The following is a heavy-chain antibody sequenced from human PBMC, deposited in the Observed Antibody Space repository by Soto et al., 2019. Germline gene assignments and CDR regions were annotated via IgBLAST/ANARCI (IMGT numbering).Heavy chain of an antibody. D-gene: IGHD3-10*01. Sequence: SETLSLTCTVSGGSISSGGYYWSWIRQHPGKGLEWIGYIYYSGSTYYNLSLKSRVTISVDTSKNQFSLKLSSVTAADTAVYYCARDLQYGSGTNDWFDPWGQGTLVTVSS. CDR3: ARDLQYGSGTNDWFDP. CDR1: GGSISSGGYY. CDR2: IYYSGST. V-gene: IGHV4-31*03. J-gene: IGHJ5*02.